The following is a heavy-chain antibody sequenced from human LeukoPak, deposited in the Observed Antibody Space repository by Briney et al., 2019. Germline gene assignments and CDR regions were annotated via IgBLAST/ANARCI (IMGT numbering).Heavy chain of an antibody. CDR3: ARGTPQSNSGRYPPLDY. Sequence: VASVKVSCKASGYTFTSYAMNWVRQAPGQGLEWMGWINTNSGNPTYAQGFTGRFVFSLDTSVSTAYLQISSLKAEDTAVYYCARGTPQSNSGRYPPLDYWGQGTLVTVSS. CDR2: INTNSGNP. D-gene: IGHD1-26*01. V-gene: IGHV7-4-1*02. J-gene: IGHJ4*02. CDR1: GYTFTSYA.